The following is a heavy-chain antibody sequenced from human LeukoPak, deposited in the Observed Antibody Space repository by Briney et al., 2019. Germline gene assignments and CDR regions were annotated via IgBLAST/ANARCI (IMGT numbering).Heavy chain of an antibody. V-gene: IGHV1-46*01. CDR3: ARGSSSWYDPLYYFDY. CDR2: INPSGGST. CDR1: GYTFTSYY. Sequence: ASVKVSCKASGYTFTSYYMHWVRQAPGQGLEWMGIINPSGGSTSYAQKFQSRVTMTRDTSTSTAYMELRSLRSDDTAVYYCARGSSSWYDPLYYFDYWGQGTLVTVSS. D-gene: IGHD6-13*01. J-gene: IGHJ4*02.